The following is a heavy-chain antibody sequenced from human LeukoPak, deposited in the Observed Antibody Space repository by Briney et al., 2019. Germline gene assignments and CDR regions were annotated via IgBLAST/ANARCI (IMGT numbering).Heavy chain of an antibody. V-gene: IGHV3-23*01. D-gene: IGHD2-2*01. CDR1: GFIFSSYA. J-gene: IGHJ4*02. CDR2: ISGSGSST. Sequence: PGGSLRLSCAASGFIFSSYAMSWVRQAPGKGLEWVSGISGSGSSTNYADSVKGRFTISRDNSKNTLYLQMNSLRAEDTAVYYCAKVDCSSTSCNYWGQGTLVTVSS. CDR3: AKVDCSSTSCNY.